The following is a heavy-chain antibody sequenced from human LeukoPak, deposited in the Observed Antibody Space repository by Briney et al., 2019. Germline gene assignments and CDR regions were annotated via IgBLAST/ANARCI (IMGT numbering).Heavy chain of an antibody. J-gene: IGHJ4*02. CDR1: GFTFDDYA. Sequence: GGSLRLSCAASGFTFDDYAMHWVRQAPGKGLEWVSGISWNSGSIGYADSVKGRFTISRDNSKNTLYLQMNSLRVEDTAVYYCARGSPDFDYWGQGTLVTVSS. V-gene: IGHV3-9*01. CDR3: ARGSPDFDY. CDR2: ISWNSGSI. D-gene: IGHD1-26*01.